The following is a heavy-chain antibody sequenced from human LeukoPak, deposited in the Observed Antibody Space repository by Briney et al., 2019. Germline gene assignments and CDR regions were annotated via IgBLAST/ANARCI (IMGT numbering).Heavy chain of an antibody. D-gene: IGHD3-10*01. CDR3: ARAVGSGSFQTYYYYMDV. CDR2: IHHSGST. V-gene: IGHV4-4*02. CDR1: GGSISTNNW. Sequence: PSETLSLTRAVSGGSISTNNWWTWVRQPPGKGLEWIGEIHHSGSTDYNPSLKSRVTISLNTSKNQFSLKLSSVTAADTAVYYCARAVGSGSFQTYYYYMDVWGKGTTVTISS. J-gene: IGHJ6*03.